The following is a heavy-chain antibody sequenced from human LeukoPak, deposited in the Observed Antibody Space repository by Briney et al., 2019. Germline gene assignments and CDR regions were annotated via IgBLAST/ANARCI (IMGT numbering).Heavy chain of an antibody. Sequence: PGGSLRLSCVASGFTFSSYGMHWVRQAPGKGLEWVAIISYDGSNKYYADSVQGRFTISRDNSKNTLYLQMNSLRAEDTAVYYCAKDLGGGSGCYDLWGRGTLVTVSS. CDR2: ISYDGSNK. CDR1: GFTFSSYG. CDR3: AKDLGGGSGCYDL. D-gene: IGHD6-19*01. J-gene: IGHJ2*01. V-gene: IGHV3-30*18.